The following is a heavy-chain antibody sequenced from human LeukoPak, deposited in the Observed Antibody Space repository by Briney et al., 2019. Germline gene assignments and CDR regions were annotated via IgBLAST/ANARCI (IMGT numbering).Heavy chain of an antibody. Sequence: HAGGSLRLSCAASGFTFSSYAMSWVRQAPGKGLEWVSSITTSAGSTYYADSVKGRFTISRDNSKNTLYLQMNSLRAEDTAVYCCAKVRTGHYFDYWGQGTLVTVSS. V-gene: IGHV3-23*01. CDR3: AKVRTGHYFDY. CDR1: GFTFSSYA. J-gene: IGHJ4*02. D-gene: IGHD3/OR15-3a*01. CDR2: ITTSAGST.